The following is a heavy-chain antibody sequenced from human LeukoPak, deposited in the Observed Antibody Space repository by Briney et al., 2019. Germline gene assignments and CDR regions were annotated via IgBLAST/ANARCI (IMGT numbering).Heavy chain of an antibody. CDR3: ARGEVAYCGGDCYESGDY. Sequence: GGSLRLSCAASGFTFSSYWMHWVRQAPGKGLVWVSRINSDGSSTSYADSVKGRFTISGDNAKNTLYLQMNSLRAEDTAVYYCARGEVAYCGGDCYESGDYWGQGTLVTVSS. D-gene: IGHD2-21*02. CDR2: INSDGSST. CDR1: GFTFSSYW. J-gene: IGHJ4*02. V-gene: IGHV3-74*01.